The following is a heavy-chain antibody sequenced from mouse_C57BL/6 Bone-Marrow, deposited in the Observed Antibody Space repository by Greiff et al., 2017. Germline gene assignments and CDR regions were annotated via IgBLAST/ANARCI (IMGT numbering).Heavy chain of an antibody. CDR2: IDPENGDT. CDR3: TVYSNYDCYFDY. Sequence: VQLQQSGAELVRPGASVKLSCTASGFNIKDDYMHWVKQRPEQGLEWIGWIDPENGDTEYASKFQGKATITADTSSNTAYLQLSSLTSEDTAVYYCTVYSNYDCYFDYWGQGTTLTVSS. CDR1: GFNIKDDY. J-gene: IGHJ2*01. V-gene: IGHV14-4*01. D-gene: IGHD2-5*01.